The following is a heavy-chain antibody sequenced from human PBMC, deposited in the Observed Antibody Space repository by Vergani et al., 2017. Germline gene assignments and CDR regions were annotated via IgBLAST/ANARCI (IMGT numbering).Heavy chain of an antibody. V-gene: IGHV3-66*02. CDR1: GFTVSSNY. Sequence: EVQLVESGGGLVQPGGSLRLSCAASGFTVSSNYMSWVRQAPGKGLEWVSVIYSGGSTYYADSVKGRFTISRDNSKNTLYLQMNSLRAEDTAVYYCARVQPGYGSIPSCFSYYYMDVWGKGPRSPSP. D-gene: IGHD2-2*01. CDR3: ARVQPGYGSIPSCFSYYYMDV. J-gene: IGHJ6*03. CDR2: IYSGGST.